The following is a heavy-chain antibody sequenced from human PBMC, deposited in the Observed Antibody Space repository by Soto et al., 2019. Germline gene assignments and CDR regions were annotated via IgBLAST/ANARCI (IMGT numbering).Heavy chain of an antibody. Sequence: ASVKVSCKASGYTFTSYGISWVRQAPGQGLEWMGWISAYNGNTNYAQKLQGRVTMTTDTSTSTAYMELSSLRSEDTAVYYCARDWRNYDILTGYYLFGYWGQGTLVTVSS. CDR3: ARDWRNYDILTGYYLFGY. J-gene: IGHJ4*02. CDR1: GYTFTSYG. CDR2: ISAYNGNT. D-gene: IGHD3-9*01. V-gene: IGHV1-18*01.